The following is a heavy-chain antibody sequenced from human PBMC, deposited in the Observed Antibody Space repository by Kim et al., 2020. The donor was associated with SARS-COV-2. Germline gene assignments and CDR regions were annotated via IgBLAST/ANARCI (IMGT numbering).Heavy chain of an antibody. CDR2: ISYDGTKN. D-gene: IGHD1-26*01. CDR3: QLSGVSHSYYFYAMDV. CDR1: GLTFSTFG. V-gene: IGHV3-30*03. Sequence: GGSLRLSCAASGLTFSTFGMHWVRQAPGKGLEWVAVISYDGTKNYYADSVKGRFTISRDNSKNTLYLQMNSLRAEDTAVYYCQLSGVSHSYYFYAMDVWGQGTPVTVSS. J-gene: IGHJ6*02.